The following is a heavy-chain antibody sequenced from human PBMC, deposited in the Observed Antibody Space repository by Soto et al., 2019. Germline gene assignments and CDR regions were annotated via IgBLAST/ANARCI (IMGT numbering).Heavy chain of an antibody. CDR3: AKRPSDTNCYGIRFDS. Sequence: GGSLRLSCAASGFTFRSYAMSWVRQAPGKGLEWVSIIRNSGGSAHYADSVKGRFTTPRDNSKNTLYLQMNSLRAEDTAVYYSAKRPSDTNCYGIRFDSWGHGSLVTVSS. CDR1: GFTFRSYA. V-gene: IGHV3-23*01. J-gene: IGHJ5*01. CDR2: IRNSGGSA. D-gene: IGHD2-2*01.